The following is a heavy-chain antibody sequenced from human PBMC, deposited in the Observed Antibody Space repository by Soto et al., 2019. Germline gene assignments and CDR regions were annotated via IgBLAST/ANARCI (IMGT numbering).Heavy chain of an antibody. V-gene: IGHV4-59*01. CDR2: IYYNGNT. D-gene: IGHD3-16*01. CDR3: ASVTFGGVVLAH. CDR1: GGSFSKYY. J-gene: IGHJ4*02. Sequence: SETLSLTCTVSGGSFSKYYWTWIRQPPGKGLEWIGYIYYNGNTNYNPSLKRRVTISVDTSKKEISLKLSSVTAADTAVYYCASVTFGGVVLAHWGQGTLVTVSS.